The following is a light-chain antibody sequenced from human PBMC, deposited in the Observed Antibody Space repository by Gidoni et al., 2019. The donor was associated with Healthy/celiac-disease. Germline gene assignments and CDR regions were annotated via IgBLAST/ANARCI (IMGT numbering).Light chain of an antibody. J-gene: IGLJ2*01. CDR2: DVT. Sequence: QSVLTQPPSVSAAPGQKVTISCSGGNSNIEINYVSWYQQVPGAAPKLLIYDVTQRPAGISGRFSGSRSGTSATLGISGLQTGDEAIYYCGTWDSRLSLMVFGGGTKLTVL. CDR1: NSNIEINY. CDR3: GTWDSRLSLMV. V-gene: IGLV1-51*01.